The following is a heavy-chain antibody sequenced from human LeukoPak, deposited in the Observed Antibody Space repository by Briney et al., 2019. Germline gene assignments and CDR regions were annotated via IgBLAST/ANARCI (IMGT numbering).Heavy chain of an antibody. CDR3: AAEQDYYYDSSGYSLGFDP. CDR2: IVVGSGNT. Sequence: SVKVSCKASGFTFTSSAVQWVRQARGQRLEWIGWIVVGSGNTNYAQKFQERVTITRDMSTSTAYMELSSLRSEATAVYYCAAEQDYYYDSSGYSLGFDPWGQGTLVTVSS. D-gene: IGHD3-22*01. CDR1: GFTFTSSA. V-gene: IGHV1-58*01. J-gene: IGHJ5*02.